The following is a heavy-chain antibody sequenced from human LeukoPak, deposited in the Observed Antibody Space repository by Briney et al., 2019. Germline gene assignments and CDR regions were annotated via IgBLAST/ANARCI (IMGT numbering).Heavy chain of an antibody. D-gene: IGHD6-13*01. Sequence: GGSLRLSCAASGFIFNDYWMTWVRQAPGKGLEWVASKKRDGSEKYYVDSVKGRFTIFRDDAKNSLYLQMNSLRAEDTAVYYCARESAAGRTRGDGFFDYWGQGTLVTVSS. V-gene: IGHV3-7*01. CDR1: GFIFNDYW. CDR3: ARESAAGRTRGDGFFDY. CDR2: KKRDGSEK. J-gene: IGHJ4*02.